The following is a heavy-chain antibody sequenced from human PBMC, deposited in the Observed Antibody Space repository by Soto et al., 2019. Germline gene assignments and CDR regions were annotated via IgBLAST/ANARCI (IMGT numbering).Heavy chain of an antibody. J-gene: IGHJ4*02. CDR1: GFTFSSYA. D-gene: IGHD6-13*01. CDR3: ARASVAAAGTPPRFAY. CDR2: ISYDGSNK. Sequence: GGSLRLSCAASGFTFSSYAMHWVRQAPGKGLEWVAVISYDGSNKYYADSVKGRFTISRDNSKNTLYLQMNSLRAEDTAVYYCARASVAAAGTPPRFAYWGQGTLVTVSS. V-gene: IGHV3-30-3*01.